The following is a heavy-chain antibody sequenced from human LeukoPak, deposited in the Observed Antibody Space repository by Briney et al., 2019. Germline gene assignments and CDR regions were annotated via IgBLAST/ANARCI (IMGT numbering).Heavy chain of an antibody. CDR2: IIPILGIA. J-gene: IGHJ5*02. V-gene: IGHV1-69*04. CDR1: GGTFSSYA. Sequence: SVKVSCKASGGTFSSYAISWVRQAPGQGLEWMGRIIPILGIANYAQKFQGRVTITADKSTSTAYMELSSLRSEDTAVYYCARVKYNWNDIFENWFDPWGQGTLVTVSS. CDR3: ARVKYNWNDIFENWFDP. D-gene: IGHD1-1*01.